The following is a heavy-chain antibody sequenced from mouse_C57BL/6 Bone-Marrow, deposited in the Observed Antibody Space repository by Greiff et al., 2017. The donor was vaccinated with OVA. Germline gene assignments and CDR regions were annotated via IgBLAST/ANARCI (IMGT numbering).Heavy chain of an antibody. V-gene: IGHV2-9-1*01. CDR3: ARNWGGYYDYFDY. D-gene: IGHD2-3*01. J-gene: IGHJ2*01. CDR1: GFSLTSYA. Sequence: QVQLQQSGPGLVAPSPCLSITCTVSGFSLTSYAISWVRQPPGKGLEWLGLIWTGGGTIYNSAPISSLGISKDNSTSQIVLKMNSMQTDDTARYYCARNWGGYYDYFDYWGQGTTLTVCS. CDR2: IWTGGGT.